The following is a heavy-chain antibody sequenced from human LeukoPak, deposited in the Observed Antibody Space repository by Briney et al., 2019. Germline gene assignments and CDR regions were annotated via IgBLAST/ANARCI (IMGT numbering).Heavy chain of an antibody. J-gene: IGHJ4*02. CDR3: ARVARAAAGTFDY. V-gene: IGHV4-39*07. CDR1: GGSISSSSYY. CDR2: IYYSGST. Sequence: PSETLSLTCTVSGGSISSSSYYWGWIRQPPGKGLEWIGSIYYSGSTYYNPSLKSRVTISVDTSKNQFSLKLSSVTAADTAVYYCARVARAAAGTFDYWGQGTLVTVSS. D-gene: IGHD6-13*01.